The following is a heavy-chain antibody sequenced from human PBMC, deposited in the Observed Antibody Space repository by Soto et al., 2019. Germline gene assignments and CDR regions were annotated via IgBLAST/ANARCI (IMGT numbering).Heavy chain of an antibody. V-gene: IGHV4-39*01. CDR3: AVLPIGYSGYDSDY. Sequence: QLQLQESGPGLVKPSETLSLTCTVSGVSISSSSYYWGWIRQPPGKGLEWLGSSYYSGSTYYNPSLKSRVTISVDTSKNQFSLKLSSVTAADTALVYCAVLPIGYSGYDSDYWGQGTLVTVSS. CDR2: SYYSGST. CDR1: GVSISSSSYY. J-gene: IGHJ4*02. D-gene: IGHD5-12*01.